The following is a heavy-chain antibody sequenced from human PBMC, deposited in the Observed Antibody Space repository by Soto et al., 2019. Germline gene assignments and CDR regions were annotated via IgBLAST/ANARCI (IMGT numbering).Heavy chain of an antibody. Sequence: LENPSPTPTVPGGSLTNFYLSWIPEPPGEGPDWIGYIYYSGSTNYNPSLKSRVTISVDTSKDQFSLKLSSVTAADTAVYYCASTSPLHYDFWSGYPGSFDYWGQGTLVTVSS. CDR3: ASTSPLHYDFWSGYPGSFDY. V-gene: IGHV4-59*01. CDR2: IYYSGST. D-gene: IGHD3-3*01. J-gene: IGHJ4*02. CDR1: GGSLTNFY.